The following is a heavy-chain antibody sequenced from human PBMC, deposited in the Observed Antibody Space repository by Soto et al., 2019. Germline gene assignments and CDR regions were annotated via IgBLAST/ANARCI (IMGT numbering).Heavy chain of an antibody. CDR1: GYSFSSYA. CDR3: ARGVAFLDY. CDR2: IHARNGNT. V-gene: IGHV1-3*01. Sequence: QVQLVQSGADVEKPGASVKVSCKASGYSFSSYAIHWVRQAPGQGLEWMGWIHARNGNTKYSQNFQGRVTISRDTSATTAYMELNSLRSEDTAVYYCARGVAFLDYWGQGTLVTVSS. J-gene: IGHJ4*02. D-gene: IGHD2-15*01.